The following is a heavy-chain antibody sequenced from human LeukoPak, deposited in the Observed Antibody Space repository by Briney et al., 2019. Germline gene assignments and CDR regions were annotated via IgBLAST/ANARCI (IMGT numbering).Heavy chain of an antibody. J-gene: IGHJ4*02. CDR2: IYYSGST. V-gene: IGHV4-59*08. CDR3: ANSANYGGNSGFFDY. CDR1: GGSISSYY. Sequence: NSSETLSLTCTVSGGSISSYYWSWIRQPPGKGLEWIGYIYYSGSTNYNPSLKSRVTISVDTSKNQFSLKLSSVTAADTAVYYCANSANYGGNSGFFDYWGQGTLVTVSS. D-gene: IGHD4-23*01.